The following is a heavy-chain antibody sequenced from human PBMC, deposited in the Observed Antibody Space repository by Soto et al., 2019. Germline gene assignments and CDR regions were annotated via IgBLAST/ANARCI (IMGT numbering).Heavy chain of an antibody. CDR2: IIPILGIA. CDR1: GGTFSICT. D-gene: IGHD2-2*01. Sequence: ASVKVSWKASGGTFSICTISWVRQAPGQGLEWMGRIIPILGIANYAQKFQGRVTITADKSTSTAYMELSSLRSEDTAVYYCATMMGAILVAAAMANYYYYYIDVWGKGTTVTVSS. V-gene: IGHV1-69*02. CDR3: ATMMGAILVAAAMANYYYYYIDV. J-gene: IGHJ6*03.